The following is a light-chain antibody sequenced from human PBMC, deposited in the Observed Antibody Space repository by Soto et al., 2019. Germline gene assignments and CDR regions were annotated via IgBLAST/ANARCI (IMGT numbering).Light chain of an antibody. J-gene: IGKJ1*01. V-gene: IGKV3-20*01. Sequence: ESVLTQSPGTLSLSPGDRATLSCRASETVTGKYLAWYQQKAGQAPRLLIFAASNRATGIPDRFSGSGSGTDFTLTISRLEPEDFAVYFCQQYSSPPQTFGQGTKVDIK. CDR1: ETVTGKY. CDR3: QQYSSPPQT. CDR2: AAS.